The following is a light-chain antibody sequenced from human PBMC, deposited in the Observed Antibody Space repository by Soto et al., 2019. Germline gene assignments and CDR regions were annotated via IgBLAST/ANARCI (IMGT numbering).Light chain of an antibody. CDR1: SSDIGAYNF. CDR3: TSWTTSTTMR. CDR2: DVN. J-gene: IGLJ2*01. Sequence: QSALTQPASVSGSPGQSITISCTGTSSDIGAYNFVSWYQQHPGKAPKLMLYDVNIRASGVSNRFSGSKSGNTASLTISGLQAEDEADYYCTSWTTSTTMRFGGGTKVTVL. V-gene: IGLV2-14*03.